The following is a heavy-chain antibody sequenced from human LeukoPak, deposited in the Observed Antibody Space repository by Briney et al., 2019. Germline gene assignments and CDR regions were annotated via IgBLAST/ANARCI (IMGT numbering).Heavy chain of an antibody. CDR3: AKDVRLFH. J-gene: IGHJ4*02. D-gene: IGHD2-21*01. Sequence: GGSLRLSCAASGFTFRSYGMHWVRQAPGKGLEWVAVISYDGSNKYYADSVKGRFTISRDNSKNTLYLQMNSLRAEDTAVYYCAKDVRLFHWGQGTLVTVSS. V-gene: IGHV3-30*18. CDR2: ISYDGSNK. CDR1: GFTFRSYG.